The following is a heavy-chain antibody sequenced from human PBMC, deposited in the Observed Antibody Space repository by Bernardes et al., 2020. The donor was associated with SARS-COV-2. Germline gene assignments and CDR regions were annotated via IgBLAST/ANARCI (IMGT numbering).Heavy chain of an antibody. V-gene: IGHV4-34*01. D-gene: IGHD2-2*01. CDR2: VNESGST. CDR3: ARGGSPRWGSTSCYSCDSGYWFHP. CDR1: GGSITDYY. Sequence: SETLSLTCAVSGGSITDYYWSWIRQSPGEGLEWIGEVNESGSTAYNPSLESRVTISVDTSKNLFSLKVTPVTAADTAVYYCARGGSPRWGSTSCYSCDSGYWFHPWGQGTLVTVPS. J-gene: IGHJ5*02.